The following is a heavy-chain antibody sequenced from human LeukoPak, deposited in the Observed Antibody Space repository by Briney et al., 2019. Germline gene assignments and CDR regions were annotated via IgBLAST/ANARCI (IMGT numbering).Heavy chain of an antibody. D-gene: IGHD4-17*01. V-gene: IGHV3-48*03. CDR1: GFTFSSYE. Sequence: GGSLRLSCAASGFTFSSYEMNWVRQAPGKGLEWVSYISSSGSAIYYADSVKGRFTISRDNAKNSLYLQMNSLRAEDTAVYYCARDSNGDYATYFDYWGQGTLVTVSS. CDR2: ISSSGSAI. J-gene: IGHJ4*02. CDR3: ARDSNGDYATYFDY.